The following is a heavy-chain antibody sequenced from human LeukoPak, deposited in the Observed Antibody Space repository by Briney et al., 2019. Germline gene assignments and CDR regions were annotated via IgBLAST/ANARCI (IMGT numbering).Heavy chain of an antibody. CDR2: IYYSGGT. V-gene: IGHV4-39*01. J-gene: IGHJ4*02. D-gene: IGHD7-27*01. CDR1: GGSISSVSSY. Sequence: SETLSLTCTVSGGSISSVSSYWGWIRQPPGKGLEWIGTIYYSGGTYYNPSLKSRVTISVDTSKNQFSLKLSSVTAADTAVYYCATQTGGYFDYWGQGILVTVSS. CDR3: ATQTGGYFDY.